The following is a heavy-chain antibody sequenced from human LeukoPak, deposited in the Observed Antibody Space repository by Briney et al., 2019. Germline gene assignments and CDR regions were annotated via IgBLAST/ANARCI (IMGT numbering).Heavy chain of an antibody. CDR3: ARDRHDSSDVDY. CDR1: GFTFTSYA. J-gene: IGHJ4*02. V-gene: IGHV3-30*04. Sequence: GGSLRLSCAASGFTFTSYAMHWVRQTPGKGLEWVAVISYDGSNKYYADSVKGRFTISRDNSRNTLYLQMNSLRAEDTAAYYCARDRHDSSDVDYWGRGTLVTVSS. CDR2: ISYDGSNK. D-gene: IGHD3-22*01.